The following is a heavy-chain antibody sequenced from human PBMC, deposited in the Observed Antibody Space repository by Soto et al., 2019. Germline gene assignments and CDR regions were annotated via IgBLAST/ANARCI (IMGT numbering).Heavy chain of an antibody. Sequence: GSLRLSCAASGFTFSSYTMNWVRQAPGKGLEWVSYISLSGSDMYYAGSVKGRFTISRDNAKNSPSLQMNSLRAEDTAVYYCVRDHIWSFDYWGQGTPVTVSS. V-gene: IGHV3-48*01. CDR3: VRDHIWSFDY. D-gene: IGHD3-10*01. CDR1: GFTFSSYT. J-gene: IGHJ4*02. CDR2: ISLSGSDM.